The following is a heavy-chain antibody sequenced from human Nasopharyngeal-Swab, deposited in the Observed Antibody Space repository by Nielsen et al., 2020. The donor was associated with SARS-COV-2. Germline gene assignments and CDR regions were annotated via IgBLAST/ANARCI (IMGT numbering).Heavy chain of an antibody. V-gene: IGHV3-69-1*01. CDR2: ISHTGNT. CDR3: ARVYYASSSTGDLDY. CDR1: GFTFSYIS. J-gene: IGHJ4*02. Sequence: GGSLRLSCAASGFTFSYISMKWVRQAPGQGPEWVATISHTGNTHYADSVTGRFTISRDNAKNTLFLQMNSLRAEDTAVYYCARVYYASSSTGDLDYWGQGTLVTVSS. D-gene: IGHD6-13*01.